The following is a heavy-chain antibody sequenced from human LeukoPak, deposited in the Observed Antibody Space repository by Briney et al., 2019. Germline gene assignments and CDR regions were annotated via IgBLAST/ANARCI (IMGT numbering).Heavy chain of an antibody. CDR3: AKSLYSGSYTGLDY. D-gene: IGHD1-26*01. J-gene: IGHJ4*02. CDR1: GYTFTSYG. Sequence: ASVKVSCKASGYTFTSYGISWVRQAPGQGLEWMGWISAYNGNTNYAQKLQGRVTMTTDTSTSTAYMELRSPRSDDTAVYYCAKSLYSGSYTGLDYWGQGTLVTVSS. V-gene: IGHV1-18*01. CDR2: ISAYNGNT.